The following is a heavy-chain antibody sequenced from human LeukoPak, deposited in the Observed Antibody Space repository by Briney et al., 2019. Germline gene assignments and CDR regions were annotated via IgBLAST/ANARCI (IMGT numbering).Heavy chain of an antibody. CDR2: ISSSGSIT. V-gene: IGHV3-48*03. D-gene: IGHD3-3*01. J-gene: IGHJ4*02. Sequence: PGGSLRLSCAASGFTFSSYEMNWVRQAPGKGLEWVSYISSSGSITYYADSVQGRFTISRDNAKNSLYLQMNSLRAEDTAVFYCARVYYDFWSGEDEYCGQGTLVTVSS. CDR3: ARVYYDFWSGEDEY. CDR1: GFTFSSYE.